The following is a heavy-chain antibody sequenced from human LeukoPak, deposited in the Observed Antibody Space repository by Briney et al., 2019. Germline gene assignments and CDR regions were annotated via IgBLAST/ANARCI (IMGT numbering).Heavy chain of an antibody. V-gene: IGHV4-39*01. J-gene: IGHJ4*02. CDR3: ARQWFF. CDR1: GGSISSSTYY. CDR2: INYSGST. Sequence: PSETLSLTCTASGGSISSSTYYWGWIREPPGKGLEWIGSINYSGSTYYNPSLKSRVTIVVDTSKNQFFLKLSSVTAADTAVYYCARQWFFWGQGTLVTVSS. D-gene: IGHD3-10*01.